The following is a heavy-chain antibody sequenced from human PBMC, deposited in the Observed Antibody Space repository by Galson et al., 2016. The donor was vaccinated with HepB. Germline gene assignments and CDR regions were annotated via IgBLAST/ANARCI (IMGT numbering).Heavy chain of an antibody. CDR3: AREMASHGYYSYDMDV. CDR2: IIPILPSP. J-gene: IGHJ6*02. Sequence: SCKASGSRITHYAFSWVRQAPSQGLEWMGTIIPILPSPNYAPNFEGRVTITADESTNTVHMEVRRLKSDDTAVYYCAREMASHGYYSYDMDVWGQGTAVIVSS. V-gene: IGHV1-69*15. CDR1: GSRITHYA. D-gene: IGHD2-2*03.